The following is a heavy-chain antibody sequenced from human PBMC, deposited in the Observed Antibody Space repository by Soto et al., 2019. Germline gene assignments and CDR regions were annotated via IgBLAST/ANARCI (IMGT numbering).Heavy chain of an antibody. J-gene: IGHJ4*02. D-gene: IGHD3-22*01. CDR3: ARNDYYDSSGYYYFDC. CDR1: GGTFSSYA. V-gene: IGHV1-69*13. CDR2: IIPIFGTT. Sequence: ASVKVSCKASGGTFSSYAISWVRQAPGQGLEWMGGIIPIFGTTRNAQKFQGRVTSSADESTSTVYMELSRLTSEDTALYYCARNDYYDSSGYYYFDCAGEGTPGTVAS.